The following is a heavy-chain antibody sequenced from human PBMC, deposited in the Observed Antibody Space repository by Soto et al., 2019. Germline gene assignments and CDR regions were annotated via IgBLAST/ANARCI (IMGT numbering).Heavy chain of an antibody. CDR3: ARAGYSYDSGSFHLFAP. V-gene: IGHV1-46*02. J-gene: IGHJ5*02. D-gene: IGHD3-10*01. CDR2: INPSGGDT. CDR1: GYTLKSYY. Sequence: QVQLVQSGAEVKKPGASVKVSCKASGYTLKSYYMQWVRQAPGQGLEWMGIINPSGGDTTYAQKFLGRVTMTRDTSTSTFYMDLNSLTSEDTAVYYCARAGYSYDSGSFHLFAPWGQGTPITVSS.